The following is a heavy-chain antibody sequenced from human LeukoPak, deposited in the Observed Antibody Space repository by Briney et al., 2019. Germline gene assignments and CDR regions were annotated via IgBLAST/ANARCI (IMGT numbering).Heavy chain of an antibody. CDR1: GFTFSHYL. D-gene: IGHD2-8*01. CDR2: INSDESNT. V-gene: IGHV3-74*01. J-gene: IGHJ3*02. CDR3: GRGGNGIDI. Sequence: TGGSLRLSCAASGFTFSHYLMHWVRQAPGKGLVWVSRINSDESNTNSYADSAKGRFIISRDNAKNTLYLQMNSLRAEDTAVYFCGRGGNGIDIWGQGTTVIVSS.